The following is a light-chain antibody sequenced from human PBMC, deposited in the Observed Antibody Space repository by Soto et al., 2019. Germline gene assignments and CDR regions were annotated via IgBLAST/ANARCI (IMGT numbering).Light chain of an antibody. CDR3: CSYVGATTYV. J-gene: IGLJ1*01. CDR2: EGI. V-gene: IGLV2-23*01. CDR1: SSNIAGYNV. Sequence: QSLLTQPASVSGSPGHSITISCSGTSSNIAGYNVVSWYQQHTGKAQKVIVYEGINRPSGVSDRFSGSTSVSTASPTISGLQAEDEAEYYCCSYVGATTYVFASGSKVTVL.